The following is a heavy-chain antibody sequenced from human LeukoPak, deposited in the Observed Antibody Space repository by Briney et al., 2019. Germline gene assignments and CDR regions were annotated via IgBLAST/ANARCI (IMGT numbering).Heavy chain of an antibody. CDR1: GGSISSYY. CDR3: ARRNILTEGEAFDV. CDR2: IYNSGST. J-gene: IGHJ3*01. D-gene: IGHD3-9*01. V-gene: IGHV4-59*08. Sequence: SETLSLTCAVSGGSISSYYWTWIRQPPGKGLEWIGYIYNSGSTNYNPSLRSRVTISVDASKNQFSLKLNSVTAADTAVYYCARRNILTEGEAFDVWGQGTLVTVSS.